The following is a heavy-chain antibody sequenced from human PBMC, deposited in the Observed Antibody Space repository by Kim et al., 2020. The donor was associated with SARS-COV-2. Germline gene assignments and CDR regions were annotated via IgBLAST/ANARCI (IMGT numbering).Heavy chain of an antibody. CDR1: GFTFSSYS. CDR2: ISSSSSYI. D-gene: IGHD3-22*01. J-gene: IGHJ4*02. Sequence: GGSLRLSCAASGFTFSSYSMNWVRQAPGKGLEWVSSISSSSSYIYYADSVKGRFTISRDNAKNSLYLQMNSLRAEDTAVYYCARRRPIVVVITPFDYWGQGTLVTVSS. CDR3: ARRRPIVVVITPFDY. V-gene: IGHV3-21*01.